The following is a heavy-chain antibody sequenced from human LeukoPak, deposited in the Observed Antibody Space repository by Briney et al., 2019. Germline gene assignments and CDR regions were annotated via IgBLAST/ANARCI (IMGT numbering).Heavy chain of an antibody. CDR2: IYYSGST. CDR3: ARGGELSYGDYYFDY. J-gene: IGHJ4*02. D-gene: IGHD4-17*01. Sequence: PSETLSLTCTVSGGSINSGGYSWSWIRQHPGKGLEWIGYIYYSGSTYSNPSLKSRLTISVDTSKNQFSLKLSSVTAADTAVYYCARGGELSYGDYYFDYWGQGTLVTVSS. CDR1: GGSINSGGYS. V-gene: IGHV4-31*03.